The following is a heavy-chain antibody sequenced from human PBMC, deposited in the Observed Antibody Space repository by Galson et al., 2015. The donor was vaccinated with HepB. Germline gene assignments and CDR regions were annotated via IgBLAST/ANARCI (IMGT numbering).Heavy chain of an antibody. D-gene: IGHD3-3*01. V-gene: IGHV3-30*04. CDR3: ARGAIFGVVIIKGRWDYYMDV. CDR1: GFTFSTYT. J-gene: IGHJ6*03. Sequence: SLRLSCAASGFTFSTYTLHWVRQAPGKGLEWVAVISYDGSNKYYADSVKGRFTISRDNSKNTLYLQMNSLRAEDTAVYYCARGAIFGVVIIKGRWDYYMDVWGKGTTVTVSS. CDR2: ISYDGSNK.